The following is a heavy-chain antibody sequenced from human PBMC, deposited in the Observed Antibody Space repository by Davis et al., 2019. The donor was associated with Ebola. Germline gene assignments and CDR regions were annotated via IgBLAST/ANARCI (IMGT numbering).Heavy chain of an antibody. Sequence: SETLSLTCTVSGGSISAYYWSWIRQPPGKALECIGYIYYSGSTNYNPSLKSRVTISVDTSKNQFSLNLNSVTAADTAVYYCARHLQYRSNWFYPWGQGTLVTVSS. V-gene: IGHV4-59*08. CDR3: ARHLQYRSNWFYP. CDR1: GGSISAYY. CDR2: IYYSGST. J-gene: IGHJ5*02. D-gene: IGHD2-2*01.